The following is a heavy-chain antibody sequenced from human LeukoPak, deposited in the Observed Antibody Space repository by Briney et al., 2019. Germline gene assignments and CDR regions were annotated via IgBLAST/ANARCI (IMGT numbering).Heavy chain of an antibody. J-gene: IGHJ4*02. V-gene: IGHV3-23*01. D-gene: IGHD1-26*01. CDR3: AKGSRGSYDY. CDR2: IIDSGIST. Sequence: GGSLRLSCAASGFTFNSYAMTWVRQAPEKGLEWVSSIIDSGISTYYGDFVKGRFTSSRDNSKNTLYLQMNSLRAEDTAVYYCAKGSRGSYDYWGQGTLVTVSS. CDR1: GFTFNSYA.